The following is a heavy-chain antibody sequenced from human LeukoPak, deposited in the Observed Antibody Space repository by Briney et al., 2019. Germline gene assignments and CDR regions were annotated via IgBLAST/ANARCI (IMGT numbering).Heavy chain of an antibody. D-gene: IGHD3-22*01. CDR3: AQDYTGYNYYCFDL. CDR2: ISASGGDT. CDR1: GFTFSSYA. V-gene: IGHV3-23*01. Sequence: PGGSLRLSCAASGFTFSSYAMSWVRQAPGKGLEWVSHISASGGDTYYADSAKGRFTVSRDNSRNTLYLQMDSLRAEDTAIYYCAQDYTGYNYYCFDLWGRGTLVTVSS. J-gene: IGHJ2*01.